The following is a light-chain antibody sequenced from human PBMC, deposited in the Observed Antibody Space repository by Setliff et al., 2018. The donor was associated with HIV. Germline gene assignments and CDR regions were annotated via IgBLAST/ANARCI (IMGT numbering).Light chain of an antibody. CDR3: CSYAAIPPYV. J-gene: IGLJ1*01. V-gene: IGLV1-44*01. CDR1: SSNIGSNT. Sequence: QSVLTQPPSASGTPGQRVTISCSGSSSNIGSNTVNWYQQLPGTAPKLLIYSNNQRPSGVPDRFSGSKSGTSASLAISGLQSEDEAAYYCCSYAAIPPYVFGTGTKVTVL. CDR2: SNN.